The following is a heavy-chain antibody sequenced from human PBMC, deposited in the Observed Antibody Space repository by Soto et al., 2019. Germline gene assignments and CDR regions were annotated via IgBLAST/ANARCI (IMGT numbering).Heavy chain of an antibody. J-gene: IGHJ4*02. D-gene: IGHD3-22*01. CDR2: IYYSGST. CDR3: ARAEYYYDSSGYYYSLSFGY. CDR1: GGSISSYY. Sequence: PSETLSLTCTVSGGSISSYYWSWIRQPPGKGLEWIGYIYYSGSTNYNPSLKSRVTISVDTSKNQFSLKLSSVTAADTAVYYCARAEYYYDSSGYYYSLSFGYWGQGTLVTVSS. V-gene: IGHV4-59*01.